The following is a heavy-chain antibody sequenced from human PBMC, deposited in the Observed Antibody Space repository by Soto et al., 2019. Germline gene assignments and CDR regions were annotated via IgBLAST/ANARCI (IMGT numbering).Heavy chain of an antibody. D-gene: IGHD3-22*01. CDR1: GLTFSSYW. CDR3: ARAYYYDRSGYSPGGY. Sequence: TGGSLRRSCAASGLTFSSYWMSWVRQAPGKGLEWVANIKQDGSQKYYVDSVKGRFTISRDNAKNSLYLQMNSLRVEDTAVYYCARAYYYDRSGYSPGGYWGQGTLVTVSS. J-gene: IGHJ4*02. V-gene: IGHV3-7*01. CDR2: IKQDGSQK.